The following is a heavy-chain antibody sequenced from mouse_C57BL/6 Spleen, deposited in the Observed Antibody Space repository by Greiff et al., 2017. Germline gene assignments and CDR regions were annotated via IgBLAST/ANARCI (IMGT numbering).Heavy chain of an antibody. V-gene: IGHV1-26*01. CDR2: ISPNNGGT. CDR1: GYTFTDYY. J-gene: IGHJ4*01. Sequence: EVQLQQSGPELVKPGASVKISCKASGYTFTDYYMYWVQQSPGKSLEWIGAISPNNGGTSYTQKFKGKATLTVDKSSSTAYMELRSLTSDDSAVYCYGRGGGYYAMDYWGQGTSVTVSS. CDR3: GRGGGYYAMDY.